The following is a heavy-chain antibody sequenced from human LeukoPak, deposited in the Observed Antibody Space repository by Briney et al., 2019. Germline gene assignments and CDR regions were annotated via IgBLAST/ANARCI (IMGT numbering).Heavy chain of an antibody. J-gene: IGHJ4*02. Sequence: SETLSLTCTVSGGSISSYYWSWIRQPPGKGLEWIGYIYYSGSTNYNPSLKSRVTISVDTSKNQSSLKLSSVTAADTAVYYCASSFYCSSTSCYSAFDYWGQGALVTVSS. D-gene: IGHD2-2*01. V-gene: IGHV4-59*01. CDR3: ASSFYCSSTSCYSAFDY. CDR2: IYYSGST. CDR1: GGSISSYY.